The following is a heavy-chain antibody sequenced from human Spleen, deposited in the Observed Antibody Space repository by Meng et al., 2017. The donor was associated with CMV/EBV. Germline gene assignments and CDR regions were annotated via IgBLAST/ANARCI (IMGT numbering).Heavy chain of an antibody. V-gene: IGHV3-30-3*01. CDR2: ISYDGSNK. Sequence: GESLKISCAASGFTFSSYAMHWVRQAPGKGLEWVAVISYDGSNKYYADSVKGRFTISRDNSKNTLYLQMNSLRVEDTAVYYCARVNYFDYWGQGTLVTVSS. CDR3: ARVNYFDY. CDR1: GFTFSSYA. J-gene: IGHJ4*02.